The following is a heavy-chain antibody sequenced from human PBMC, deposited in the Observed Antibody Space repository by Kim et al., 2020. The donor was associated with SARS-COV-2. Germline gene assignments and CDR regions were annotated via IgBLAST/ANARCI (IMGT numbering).Heavy chain of an antibody. CDR3: ARGGRYGYRSRILGYYF. Sequence: GGSLRLSCAASGFPFSSHAMHWVRQAPGKGLEWVALISFDGSNKYFADSVKGRFTISRDNSKNTLYLQMNSLRVEDTAVYYCARGGRYGYRSRILGYYF. CDR2: ISFDGSNK. CDR1: GFPFSSHA. D-gene: IGHD6-13*01. J-gene: IGHJ4*01. V-gene: IGHV3-30-3*01.